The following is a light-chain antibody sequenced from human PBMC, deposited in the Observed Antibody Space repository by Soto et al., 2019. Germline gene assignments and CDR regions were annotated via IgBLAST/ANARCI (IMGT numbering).Light chain of an antibody. CDR2: DAS. Sequence: DIQMTQSPSTLSASVGDRVTITCRASQSISSWLAWYQQKPGKATKLLIYDASSLESGVPSRFSGSGSGTEFTLTISSLQPDDFATYYCQQYNSYRGTFGQGTKVEI. CDR3: QQYNSYRGT. V-gene: IGKV1-5*01. J-gene: IGKJ1*01. CDR1: QSISSW.